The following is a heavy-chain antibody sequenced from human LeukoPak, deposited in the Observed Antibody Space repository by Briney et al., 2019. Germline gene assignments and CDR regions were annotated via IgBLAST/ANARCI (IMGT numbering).Heavy chain of an antibody. CDR1: GFTFSSYW. Sequence: GGSLRLSCAASGFTFSSYWMSWVRQAPGKGLEWVSYISSSSSTIYYADSVKGRFTISRDNAKNSLYLQMNSLRAEDTAVYYCAREGVEMATRVFDYWGQGTLVTASS. V-gene: IGHV3-48*01. CDR3: AREGVEMATRVFDY. D-gene: IGHD5-24*01. CDR2: ISSSSSTI. J-gene: IGHJ4*02.